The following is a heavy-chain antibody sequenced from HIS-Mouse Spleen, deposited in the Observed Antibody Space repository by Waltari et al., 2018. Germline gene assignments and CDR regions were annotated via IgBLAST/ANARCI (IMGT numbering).Heavy chain of an antibody. D-gene: IGHD6-13*01. CDR3: AREIPYSSSWYDWYFDL. Sequence: QLQLQESGPGLVKPSETLSLTCTVSGGSISSSSYYWGWIRQPPGKGLEWIGVIDYSGSTSYNPSLKVRVTISVDTSKNQFSLKLSSVTAADTAVYYCAREIPYSSSWYDWYFDLWGRGTLVTVSS. J-gene: IGHJ2*01. V-gene: IGHV4-39*07. CDR2: IDYSGST. CDR1: GGSISSSSYY.